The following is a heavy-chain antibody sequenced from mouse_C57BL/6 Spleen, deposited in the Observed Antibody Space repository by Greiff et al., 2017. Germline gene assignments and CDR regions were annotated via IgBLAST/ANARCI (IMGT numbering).Heavy chain of an antibody. CDR1: GYTFTHYY. Sequence: QVQLQQSGAELVRPGASVKLSCKASGYTFTHYYINWVKQRPGQGLEWIARIYPGSGNTYYNEKFKGKATLTAEKSSSTAYMQLSSLTSEDSAVYFCARGRDDWYFDVWGTGTTVTVSS. V-gene: IGHV1-76*01. CDR2: IYPGSGNT. J-gene: IGHJ1*03. CDR3: ARGRDDWYFDV. D-gene: IGHD3-3*01.